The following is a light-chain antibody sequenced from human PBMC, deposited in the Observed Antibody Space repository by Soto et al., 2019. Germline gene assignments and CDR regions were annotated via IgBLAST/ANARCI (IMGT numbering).Light chain of an antibody. CDR3: HQYIRYS. V-gene: IGKV1-5*03. CDR2: KAS. J-gene: IGKJ1*01. CDR1: QTITDT. Sequence: DIQMTQSPSTLSVSVGDRVTITCRASQTITDTLAWYQQKPGRPPQLLIYKASSLVGGVPSRFSGSGSGTEFTLTISCLRPDDLATYFCHQYIRYSVGQGTKVDI.